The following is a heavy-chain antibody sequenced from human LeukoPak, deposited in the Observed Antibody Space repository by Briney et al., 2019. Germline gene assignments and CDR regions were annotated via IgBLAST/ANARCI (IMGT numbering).Heavy chain of an antibody. V-gene: IGHV4-61*02. D-gene: IGHD2-8*01. CDR3: ARHVCSNGVCYPFYYYYYYMDV. CDR1: GGSISSGSYY. J-gene: IGHJ6*03. Sequence: SETLSLTCTVSGGSISSGSYYWSWIRQPAGKGLEWIGRIYTSGSTNYNPSLKSRVTISVDTSKNQFSLKLSSVTAADTAVYYCARHVCSNGVCYPFYYYYYYMDVWGKGTTVTVSS. CDR2: IYTSGST.